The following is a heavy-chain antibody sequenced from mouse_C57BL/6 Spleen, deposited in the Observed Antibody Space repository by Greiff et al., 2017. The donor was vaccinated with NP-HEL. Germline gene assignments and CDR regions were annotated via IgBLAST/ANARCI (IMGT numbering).Heavy chain of an antibody. V-gene: IGHV5-12*01. D-gene: IGHD1-1*01. J-gene: IGHJ4*01. CDR1: GFTFSDYY. CDR3: ARQYYGSSPGGAMDY. Sequence: EVMLVESGGGLVQPGGSLKLSCAASGFTFSDYYMYWVRQTPEKRLEWVAYISNGGGSTYYPDTVKGRFTISRDNAKNTLYLQMSRLKSEDTAMYYCARQYYGSSPGGAMDYWGQGTSVTVSS. CDR2: ISNGGGST.